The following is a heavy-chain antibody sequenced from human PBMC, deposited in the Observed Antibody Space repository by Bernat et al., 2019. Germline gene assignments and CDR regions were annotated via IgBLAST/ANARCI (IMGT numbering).Heavy chain of an antibody. CDR3: ERGEYSGYDWGFIDY. CDR2: ISSSSSYI. D-gene: IGHD5-12*01. Sequence: EVQLVESGGGLVKPGGSLRLSCAASGFTFSSYSMNWVRQAPGKGLEWVSYISSSSSYIYYADSVKGRFTISRDNAKNSLYLQMNSLRAEDTAVYYCERGEYSGYDWGFIDYWGQGTLVTVSS. J-gene: IGHJ4*02. V-gene: IGHV3-21*05. CDR1: GFTFSSYS.